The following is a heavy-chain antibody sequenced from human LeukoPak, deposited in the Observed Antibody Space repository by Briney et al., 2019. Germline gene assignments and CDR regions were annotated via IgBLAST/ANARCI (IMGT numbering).Heavy chain of an antibody. CDR2: INPNSGGT. V-gene: IGHV1-2*02. CDR1: GYTFTGYY. Sequence: GGSVKVSCKASGYTFTGYYMHWVRQAPGQGLEWMGWINPNSGGTNYAQKFQGRVTMTSDTSISTAYMGLSSLRSDDTAVYYCARALRGSYSYFDYWGQGNLVTVSS. D-gene: IGHD1-26*01. CDR3: ARALRGSYSYFDY. J-gene: IGHJ4*02.